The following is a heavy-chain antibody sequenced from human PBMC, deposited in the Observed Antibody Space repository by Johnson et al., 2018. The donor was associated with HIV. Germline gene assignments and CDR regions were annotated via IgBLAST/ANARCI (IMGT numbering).Heavy chain of an antibody. D-gene: IGHD3-3*01. Sequence: QMQLVESGGGVVQPGRSLRLFCAASGFTFSSYAMHWVRQAPGKGLAWVAVIYSGGSAYYALSVKGRFTISRDNSNNTLYLQMNSLRAEDAALYYCARGAAWSGSDALDIWGQGTMVTVSS. CDR3: ARGAAWSGSDALDI. CDR2: IYSGGSA. V-gene: IGHV3-NL1*01. J-gene: IGHJ3*02. CDR1: GFTFSSYA.